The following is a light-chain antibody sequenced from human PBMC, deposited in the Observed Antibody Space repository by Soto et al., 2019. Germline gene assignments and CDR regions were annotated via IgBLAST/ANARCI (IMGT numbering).Light chain of an antibody. J-gene: IGKJ4*01. CDR1: QSVNTN. V-gene: IGKV3-15*01. CDR2: FVS. CDR3: QQYNSWPLT. Sequence: EIVMTQSPATLSVSPGERATLSCRASQSVNTNLAWYQQKPGQTPRLLIYFVSTRATGIPVRFSGSGSGTEFTLTISGLQSEDFAVYYCQQYNSWPLTFGGGTKVEIK.